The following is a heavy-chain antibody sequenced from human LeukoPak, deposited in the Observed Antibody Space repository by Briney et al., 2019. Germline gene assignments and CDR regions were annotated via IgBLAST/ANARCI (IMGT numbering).Heavy chain of an antibody. CDR2: MWYDGSNK. CDR3: AREDTALVIAY. J-gene: IGHJ4*02. CDR1: GFTFSSYG. V-gene: IGHV3-33*01. D-gene: IGHD5-18*01. Sequence: GRSLRLSCAASGFTFSSYGMHWVRQAPGKGLEWVAIMWYDGSNKYYTDSVKGRFTISRDNSKNTPYLQMNSLRVEDTAVYYCAREDTALVIAYWGQGTLVTVSS.